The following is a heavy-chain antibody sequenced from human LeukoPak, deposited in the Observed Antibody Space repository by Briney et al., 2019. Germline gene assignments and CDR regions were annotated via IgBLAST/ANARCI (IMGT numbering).Heavy chain of an antibody. J-gene: IGHJ4*02. CDR2: ISSSSSYI. V-gene: IGHV3-21*01. CDR3: ARDYYYDSSGYYPKDY. D-gene: IGHD3-22*01. CDR1: GFTFSSYS. Sequence: GGSLRLSCAASGFTFSSYSMNWVRQAPGKGLEWVSSISSSSSYIYYADSVKGRFTISRDNAKNSLYLQMNSLRAEDTAVYYCARDYYYDSSGYYPKDYWGQGTLVTVSS.